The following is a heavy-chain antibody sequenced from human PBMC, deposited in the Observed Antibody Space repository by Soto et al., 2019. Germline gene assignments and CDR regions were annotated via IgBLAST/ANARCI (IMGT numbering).Heavy chain of an antibody. V-gene: IGHV3-74*01. D-gene: IGHD5-12*01. CDR3: ASGYSGYDFDY. Sequence: PGGSLRLSCAASGFTLSSYWMHWVRQAPGKGLVWVSRINSDGSSTSYADSVKGRFTISRDNAKNTLYLQMNSLRAEDTAVYYCASGYSGYDFDYWGQGTLVTVSS. J-gene: IGHJ4*02. CDR2: INSDGSST. CDR1: GFTLSSYW.